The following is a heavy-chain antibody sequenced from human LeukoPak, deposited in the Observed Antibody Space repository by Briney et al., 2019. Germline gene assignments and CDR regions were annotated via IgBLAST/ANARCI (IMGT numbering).Heavy chain of an antibody. CDR1: GYTFTGYY. V-gene: IGHV1-2*02. Sequence: SLKVSCTASGYTFTGYYMHWVRQAPGQGRERMGWINPNSGGTNYAQKFQGRVTMTRDTSISTPYMELSRLRSDDTAAYYCARDFLTNYYYYMDVWGKGNTVTISS. D-gene: IGHD1-1*01. CDR2: INPNSGGT. J-gene: IGHJ6*03. CDR3: ARDFLTNYYYYMDV.